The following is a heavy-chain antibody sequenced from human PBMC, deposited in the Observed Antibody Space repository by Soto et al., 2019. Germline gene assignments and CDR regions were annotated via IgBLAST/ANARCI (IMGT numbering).Heavy chain of an antibody. V-gene: IGHV3-74*03. D-gene: IGHD3-16*01. CDR1: GFKFTRYW. Sequence: EVELLESGGKLVQPRGSLRLSCAASGFKFTRYWMHWVRQSPGRGLVWVSRIDSDETVDIDQRRATYADSVKGRFTISRDDAKKMLFLEMNSLRVEDTAVYYCVSGHSGRLGELSSWVRGTLVTVSP. CDR3: VSGHSGRLGELSS. J-gene: IGHJ5*02. CDR2: IDSDETVDIDQRRA.